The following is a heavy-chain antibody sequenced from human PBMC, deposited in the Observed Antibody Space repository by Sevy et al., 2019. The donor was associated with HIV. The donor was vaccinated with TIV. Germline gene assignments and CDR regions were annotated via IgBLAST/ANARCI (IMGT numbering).Heavy chain of an antibody. V-gene: IGHV3-48*03. Sequence: GGSLRLSCACSGFTFSSYDMNWVRQAPGKGLEWISKISSSGSSIYYADSVKGRFTIARDNAKNSLNLQMNSLRAEDTALYYYARNGGAYDTGFDPWGQGTLVTVSS. CDR2: ISSSGSSI. J-gene: IGHJ5*02. CDR3: ARNGGAYDTGFDP. CDR1: GFTFSSYD. D-gene: IGHD3-22*01.